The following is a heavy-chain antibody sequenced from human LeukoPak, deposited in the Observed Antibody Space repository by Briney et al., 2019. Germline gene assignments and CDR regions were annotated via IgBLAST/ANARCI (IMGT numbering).Heavy chain of an antibody. J-gene: IGHJ5*02. CDR3: AREVPEKHFDWPSNWFDP. Sequence: ASVKVSCKASGYTFTSYYMHWVRQAPGQGLEWMGIINPSGGSTSYAQKFQGRVTMTRDTSMSTVYMELSSLRSEDTAVYYCAREVPEKHFDWPSNWFDPWGQGTLVTVSS. CDR1: GYTFTSYY. CDR2: INPSGGST. D-gene: IGHD3-9*01. V-gene: IGHV1-46*01.